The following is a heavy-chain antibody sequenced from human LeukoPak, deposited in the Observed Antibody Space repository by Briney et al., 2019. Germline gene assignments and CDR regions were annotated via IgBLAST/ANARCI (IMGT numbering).Heavy chain of an antibody. CDR1: GYTFTTYP. CDR3: ARGGGLYRYCSSTSCYDN. Sequence: ASVKVSCKASGYTFTTYPINWVRQAPGQGFEWVGWINTNTGNPTYAQGFTGRFVFSLDTSVTTAYLQISSLKADDTAVYCCARGGGLYRYCSSTSCYDNWGQGTLVTVSS. CDR2: INTNTGNP. D-gene: IGHD2-2*01. J-gene: IGHJ4*02. V-gene: IGHV7-4-1*02.